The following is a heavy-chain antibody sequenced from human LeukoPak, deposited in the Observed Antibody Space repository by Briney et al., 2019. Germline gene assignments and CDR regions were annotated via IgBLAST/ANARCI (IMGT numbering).Heavy chain of an antibody. V-gene: IGHV5-51*01. CDR2: IYPGDSDT. Sequence: GESLKISCKGSGYSFTNYWIGWVRQMPGKGLEWMGIIYPGDSDTRYSPSFQGQVTISADKSISTAYLQWSSLKASDTAIYYCVRDTSGYYPPYYFDDWSQGTLVTVSS. J-gene: IGHJ4*02. CDR1: GYSFTNYW. CDR3: VRDTSGYYPPYYFDD. D-gene: IGHD3-22*01.